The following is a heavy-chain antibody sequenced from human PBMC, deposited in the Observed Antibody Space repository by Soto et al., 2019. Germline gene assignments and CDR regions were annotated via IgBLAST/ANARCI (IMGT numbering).Heavy chain of an antibody. J-gene: IGHJ5*02. CDR1: GDSFTSYG. Sequence: PXESLKVSWKCSGDSFTSYGVGLVRQMPGKGLEWMGIIYPGDSDTRYSPSFQGQVTISADKSISTAYLQWSSLKASDTAMYYCARGHRQLSYNWFDPWGQGTLVTVSS. V-gene: IGHV5-51*01. D-gene: IGHD6-6*01. CDR2: IYPGDSDT. CDR3: ARGHRQLSYNWFDP.